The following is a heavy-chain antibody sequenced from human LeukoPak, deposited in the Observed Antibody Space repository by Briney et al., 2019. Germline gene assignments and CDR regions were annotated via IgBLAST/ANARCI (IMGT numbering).Heavy chain of an antibody. V-gene: IGHV4-59*01. CDR1: GGSISSYY. J-gene: IGHJ6*03. CDR3: ARYSSSSTYMDV. D-gene: IGHD6-6*01. Sequence: SETLSLTCTVSGGSISSYYWSWIRRPPGKGLEWIGYIYYSGSTNYNPSLKSRVTISVDTSKNQFSLKLSSVTAADTAVYYCARYSSSSTYMDVWGKGTTVTVSS. CDR2: IYYSGST.